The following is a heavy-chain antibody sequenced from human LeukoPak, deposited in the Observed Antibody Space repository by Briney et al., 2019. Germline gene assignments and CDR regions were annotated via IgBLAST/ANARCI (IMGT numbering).Heavy chain of an antibody. J-gene: IGHJ4*02. CDR3: AKDHLHIFGSGSYIDY. CDR1: GFTFSSSA. V-gene: IGHV3-23*01. CDR2: VSGSGDRI. Sequence: GGSLRLSCAASGFTFSSSALSWVRQAPGKGLEWVSAVSGSGDRIDYADSVKGRFTISRDNSKNTLFLQMNSLRGDDTAIYYCAKDHLHIFGSGSYIDYWGQGTLVTVSS. D-gene: IGHD3-10*01.